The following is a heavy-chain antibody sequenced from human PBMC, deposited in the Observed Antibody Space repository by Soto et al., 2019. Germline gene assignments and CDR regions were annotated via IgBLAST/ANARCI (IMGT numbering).Heavy chain of an antibody. V-gene: IGHV3-33*01. Sequence: GGSLRLSCAASGFTFSSYGMHWVRQAPGKGLEWVAVIWYDGSNKYYADSVKGRFTISRDNSKNTLYLQMNSLRAEDTAVYYCARVESGYSSPPYYYGMDVWGQGTTVTVSS. J-gene: IGHJ6*02. CDR3: ARVESGYSSPPYYYGMDV. CDR1: GFTFSSYG. D-gene: IGHD6-13*01. CDR2: IWYDGSNK.